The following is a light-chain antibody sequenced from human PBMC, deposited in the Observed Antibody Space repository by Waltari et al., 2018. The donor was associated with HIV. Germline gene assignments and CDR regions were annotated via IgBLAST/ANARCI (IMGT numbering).Light chain of an antibody. CDR2: GAS. V-gene: IGKV3-15*01. CDR3: QHYSNWPPWT. CDR1: QSVSTN. Sequence: EILMTQSPATLSVSPGERVTLSCRASQSVSTNLAWYQQNPGQAPRLLIYGASFTATDIPARVSASGSGTEFTLTINSLQSEDFAVYYCQHYSNWPPWTFGQGTRVEFK. J-gene: IGKJ1*01.